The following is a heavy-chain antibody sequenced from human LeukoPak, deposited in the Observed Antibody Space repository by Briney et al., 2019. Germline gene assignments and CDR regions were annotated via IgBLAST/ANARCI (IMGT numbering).Heavy chain of an antibody. J-gene: IGHJ5*02. V-gene: IGHV3-23*01. CDR3: ATYRQVLLPFEA. CDR1: GFTFSTFA. D-gene: IGHD5-12*01. CDR2: IFPSSDEI. Sequence: GGSLRLSCAASGFTFSTFAMIWVRQPPGKGLEWVSSIFPSSDEIHYADSVRGRFTISRDNSRNTLSLQMNSLRAEDTAIYYCATYRQVLLPFEAWGQGTLVTVSA.